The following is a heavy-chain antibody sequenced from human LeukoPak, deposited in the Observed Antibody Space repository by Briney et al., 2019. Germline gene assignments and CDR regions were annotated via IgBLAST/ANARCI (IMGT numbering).Heavy chain of an antibody. CDR3: AIMGDTFDI. J-gene: IGHJ3*02. D-gene: IGHD2-8*01. CDR1: GYTFTGYY. Sequence: GASVKVSCKASGYTFTGYYMHWVRQAPGQGLEWMGSINPDSGDTNYAQNLQGRVTMTRDTYINTAYLDLSRLRSDDTAVYYCAIMGDTFDIWGQGTKVTVSS. V-gene: IGHV1-2*02. CDR2: INPDSGDT.